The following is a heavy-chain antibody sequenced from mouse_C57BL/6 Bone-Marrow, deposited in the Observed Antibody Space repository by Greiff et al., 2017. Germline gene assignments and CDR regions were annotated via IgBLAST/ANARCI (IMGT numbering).Heavy chain of an antibody. CDR2: IDPSDSYT. CDR3: ARGLTTVVASDYYAMDY. CDR1: GYTFTSYW. D-gene: IGHD1-1*01. J-gene: IGHJ4*01. Sequence: VQLQQPGAELVRPGTSVKLSCKASGYTFTSYWMHWVKQRPGQGLEWIGVIDPSDSYTNYNQKFKGKATLTVDTSSSTAYMQLSSLTSEDSAVYYCARGLTTVVASDYYAMDYWGQGTSVTVSS. V-gene: IGHV1-59*01.